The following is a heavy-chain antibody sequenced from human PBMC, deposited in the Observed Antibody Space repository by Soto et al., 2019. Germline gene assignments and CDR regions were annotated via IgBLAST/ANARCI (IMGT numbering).Heavy chain of an antibody. CDR2: ISGSGGST. J-gene: IGHJ3*02. D-gene: IGHD2-15*01. Sequence: EVQLLESGGGLVQPGGSLRLSCAASGFTFSSYAISWVRQAPGKGLEWVSAISGSGGSTYYADSVKGRFTISRDNSKNTLYLQMNSLRADDTAVYYCAKDLPRCSGGSGSTDAFDIWGQGTMVTVSS. CDR1: GFTFSSYA. V-gene: IGHV3-23*01. CDR3: AKDLPRCSGGSGSTDAFDI.